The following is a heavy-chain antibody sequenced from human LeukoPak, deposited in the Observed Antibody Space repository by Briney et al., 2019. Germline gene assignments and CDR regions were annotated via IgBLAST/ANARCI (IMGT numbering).Heavy chain of an antibody. CDR1: GGSISSYY. Sequence: PSETLSLTCTVSGGSISSYYWSWIRQPPGKGLEWIGYIYYSGSTYYNPSLKSRVTISVDTSKNQLSLKLSSVTAADTAVYYCARGGGITMVRGVLVHWGQGTLVTVSS. CDR2: IYYSGST. CDR3: ARGGGITMVRGVLVH. V-gene: IGHV4-30-4*08. J-gene: IGHJ4*02. D-gene: IGHD3-10*01.